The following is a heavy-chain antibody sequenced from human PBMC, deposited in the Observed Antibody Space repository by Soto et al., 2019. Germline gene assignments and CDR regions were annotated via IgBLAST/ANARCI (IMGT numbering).Heavy chain of an antibody. Sequence: LSLTCIVSGGSVSSFGMHWVRQAPGKGLEWVTVISYDGSNKNYTDSVKGRFNISRDNSKKTLYLQMNSVRAEDTAVYYCVKDRGSTIPYYFDFWGQGTLVTVSS. D-gene: IGHD3-10*01. CDR1: GGSVSSFG. CDR2: ISYDGSNK. V-gene: IGHV3-30*18. CDR3: VKDRGSTIPYYFDF. J-gene: IGHJ4*02.